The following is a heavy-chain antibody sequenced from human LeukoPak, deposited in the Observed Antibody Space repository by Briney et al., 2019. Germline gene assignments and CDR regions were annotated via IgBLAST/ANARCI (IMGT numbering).Heavy chain of an antibody. V-gene: IGHV4-34*01. Sequence: SETLSLTCAVYGGSFSGYYWSWIRQPPGKGLEWIGDINHSGSTNYNPSLKSRVPISVDTSKNQFSLKLSSVTAADTAGYNCASSTGDSSGYYPYWGQGALVTVSS. CDR2: INHSGST. CDR3: ASSTGDSSGYYPY. CDR1: GGSFSGYY. D-gene: IGHD3-22*01. J-gene: IGHJ4*02.